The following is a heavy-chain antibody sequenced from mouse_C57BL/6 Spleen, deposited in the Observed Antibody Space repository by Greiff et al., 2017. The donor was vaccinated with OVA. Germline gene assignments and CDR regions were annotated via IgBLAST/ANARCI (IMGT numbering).Heavy chain of an antibody. CDR3: ARKGPTRGYYAMDY. D-gene: IGHD2-14*01. CDR1: GYSFTGYY. Sequence: VQLKQSGPELVKPGASVKISCKASGYSFTGYYMNWVKQSPEKSLEWIGEINPSTGGTTYNQKFKAKATLTVDKSSSTAYMQLKSLTSEDSAVYYCARKGPTRGYYAMDYWGQGTSVTVSS. J-gene: IGHJ4*01. V-gene: IGHV1-42*01. CDR2: INPSTGGT.